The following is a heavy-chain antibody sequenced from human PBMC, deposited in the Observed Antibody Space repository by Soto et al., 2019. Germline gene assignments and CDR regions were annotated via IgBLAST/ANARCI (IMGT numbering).Heavy chain of an antibody. D-gene: IGHD3-22*01. Sequence: QVLLVQSGAEVKKPGSSVKVSCKLSGATLSSYAMSWVRQAPGQGLAWIGGIIPFFGKPNYAQKFQGRVTITADTYTATSYMERSSLRSDDTAVYYCARDKGAYYSHLVYWGQGTLVTVSS. CDR1: GATLSSYA. CDR3: ARDKGAYYSHLVY. V-gene: IGHV1-69*06. CDR2: IIPFFGKP. J-gene: IGHJ4*02.